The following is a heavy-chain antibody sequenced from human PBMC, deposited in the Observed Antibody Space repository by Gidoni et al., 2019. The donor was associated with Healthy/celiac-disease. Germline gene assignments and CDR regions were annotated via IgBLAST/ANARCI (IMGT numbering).Heavy chain of an antibody. D-gene: IGHD6-6*01. CDR2: IYTSGST. CDR1: GGSISSYY. Sequence: QVQLQESGPGLVKPSETLSLTCTVSGGSISSYYWSWIRQPAVKGLEWIGRIYTSGSTNYNPSLKSRVTMSVDTSKNQFSLKLSSVTAADTAVYYCARGLQEYSSSSGAFDIWGQGTMVTVSS. CDR3: ARGLQEYSSSSGAFDI. V-gene: IGHV4-4*07. J-gene: IGHJ3*02.